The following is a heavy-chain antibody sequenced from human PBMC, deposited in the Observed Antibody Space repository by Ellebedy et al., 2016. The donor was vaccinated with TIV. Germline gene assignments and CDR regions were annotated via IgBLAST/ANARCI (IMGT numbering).Heavy chain of an antibody. CDR1: GFIFSDYY. CDR3: ARSTVTTPNDAFDI. J-gene: IGHJ3*02. D-gene: IGHD4-17*01. Sequence: GSLRLSCAASGFIFSDYYMSWIRQPPGKGLEWIGYIYYSGSTNYNPSLKSRVTISVDTSKNQFSLKLSSVTAADTAVYYCARSTVTTPNDAFDIWGQGTMVTVSS. V-gene: IGHV4-59*08. CDR2: IYYSGST.